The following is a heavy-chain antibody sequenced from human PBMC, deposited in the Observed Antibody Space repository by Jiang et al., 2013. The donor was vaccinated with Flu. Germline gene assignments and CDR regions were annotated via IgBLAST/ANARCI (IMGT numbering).Heavy chain of an antibody. J-gene: IGHJ3*02. CDR2: INPRDSDT. D-gene: IGHD5-18*01. Sequence: AEVKKPGESLKISCKGSGYSFSSYWIAWVRQMPGKGLEWLGVINPRDSDTRYSPSFQGQVTISADKSISTAYLQWSSLKASDTAMYYCARRSHTAMEWLFAFDIWGQGTMVTVSS. V-gene: IGHV5-51*01. CDR1: GYSFSSYW. CDR3: ARRSHTAMEWLFAFDI.